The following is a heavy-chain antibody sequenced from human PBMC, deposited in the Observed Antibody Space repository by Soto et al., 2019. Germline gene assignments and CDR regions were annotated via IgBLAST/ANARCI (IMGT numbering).Heavy chain of an antibody. CDR3: ARDLDFWSGSATPGY. Sequence: EVQLVESGGGLVKPGGSLRLSCAASGFTFSSYSMNWVRQAPGKGLEWVSSISSSSSYIYYADSVKGRFTISRDNAKNSLYLQMNSLRAEDTAVYYCARDLDFWSGSATPGYWGQGTLVTVSS. CDR2: ISSSSSYI. J-gene: IGHJ4*02. D-gene: IGHD3-3*01. V-gene: IGHV3-21*01. CDR1: GFTFSSYS.